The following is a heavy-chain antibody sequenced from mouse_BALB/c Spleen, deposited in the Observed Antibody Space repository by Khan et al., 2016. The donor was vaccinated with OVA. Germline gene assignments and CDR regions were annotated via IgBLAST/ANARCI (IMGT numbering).Heavy chain of an antibody. CDR1: GYSFTGYY. CDR3: GRISIITVEGFAY. Sequence: VQLKESGPDLVKPGASVKISCKTSGYSFTGYYIHWVKQSQGKSLEWIGRVNPNNGGTTYNQKFKGKAIFTVEKSSSTAYMELRSLTSEDSAVYYCGRISIITVEGFAYWGQGTLVTVSA. V-gene: IGHV1-18*01. CDR2: VNPNNGGT. D-gene: IGHD1-1*01. J-gene: IGHJ3*01.